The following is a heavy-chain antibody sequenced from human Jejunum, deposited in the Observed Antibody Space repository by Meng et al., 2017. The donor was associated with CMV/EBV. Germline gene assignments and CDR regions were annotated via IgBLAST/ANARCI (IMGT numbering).Heavy chain of an antibody. Sequence: TFRDYPMHWVRQAPGKGLEWVAYNSYNGGRTYDADSVEGRFTISRDNAKNSLYLQLNSLRSEDTAFYYCAKSTRGYYDSTGYFESWGQGTLVTVSS. CDR3: AKSTRGYYDSTGYFES. D-gene: IGHD3-22*01. J-gene: IGHJ4*02. CDR1: TFRDYP. CDR2: NSYNGGRT. V-gene: IGHV3-30*18.